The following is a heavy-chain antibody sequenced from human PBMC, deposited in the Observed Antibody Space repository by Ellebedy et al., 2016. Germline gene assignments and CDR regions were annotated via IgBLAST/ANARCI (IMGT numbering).Heavy chain of an antibody. Sequence: ASVKVSXXASGGTFSSYGISWVRQAPGQGLEWMGWINAGNGNTNYAQKLQGRVTMTTDTSTSTAYMELRSLRSDDTAVYYCARGGTMVRGVMVAYYYGMDVWGQGTTVTVSS. J-gene: IGHJ6*02. CDR3: ARGGTMVRGVMVAYYYGMDV. D-gene: IGHD3-10*01. V-gene: IGHV1-18*01. CDR2: INAGNGNT. CDR1: GGTFSSYG.